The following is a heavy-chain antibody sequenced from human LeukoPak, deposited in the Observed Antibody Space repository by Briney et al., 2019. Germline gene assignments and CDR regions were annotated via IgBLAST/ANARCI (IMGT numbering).Heavy chain of an antibody. CDR1: GFTFSTYS. J-gene: IGHJ4*02. CDR2: ISTSSSYI. CDR3: ARDNYDSSGPYYFDY. D-gene: IGHD3-22*01. Sequence: PGGSLRLSCAASGFTFSTYSMNWVRQAPGKGLEWVSFISTSSSYIYSADSVKGRFTISRDNARNSLYLQMNSLRAEDTAVYYCARDNYDSSGPYYFDYWGQGTLVTVSS. V-gene: IGHV3-21*01.